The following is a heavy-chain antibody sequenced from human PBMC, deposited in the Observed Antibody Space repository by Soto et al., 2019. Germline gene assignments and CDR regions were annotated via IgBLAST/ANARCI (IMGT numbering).Heavy chain of an antibody. CDR3: AKPLESSGGSYYYYYMDV. J-gene: IGHJ6*03. D-gene: IGHD2-15*01. CDR1: GFTFSSYA. CDR2: ISGSGGST. Sequence: GGSLRLSCAASGFTFSSYAMSWVRQAPGKGLEWVSAISGSGGSTYYADSVKGRFTISRDNSKNTLYLQTNSLRAEDTAVYYCAKPLESSGGSYYYYYMDVWGKGTTVTVSS. V-gene: IGHV3-23*01.